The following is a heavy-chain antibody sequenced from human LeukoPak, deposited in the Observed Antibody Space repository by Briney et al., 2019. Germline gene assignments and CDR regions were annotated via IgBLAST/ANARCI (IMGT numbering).Heavy chain of an antibody. J-gene: IGHJ4*02. CDR2: ISYDGSNK. CDR1: GFTFSSFW. CDR3: AKGMVRGVIPDY. Sequence: GGSLRLSCAASGFTFSSFWMSWVRQAPGKGLEWVAVISYDGSNKYYADSVKGRFTISRDNSKNTLYLQMNSLRAEDTAVYYCAKGMVRGVIPDYWGQGTLVTVSS. V-gene: IGHV3-30*18. D-gene: IGHD3-10*01.